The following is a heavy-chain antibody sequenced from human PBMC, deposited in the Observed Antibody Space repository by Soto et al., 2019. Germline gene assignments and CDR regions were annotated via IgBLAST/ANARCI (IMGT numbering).Heavy chain of an antibody. D-gene: IGHD2-2*01. V-gene: IGHV4-59*01. Sequence: QVQLQESGPGLVKPSETLSLTCTVSGGSISSYYWSWIRQSPGKGLEWIGYIHYSESTKSNPSLKSRLTISVDTSRNQVSLKLSAVTAADSAVYFCTRARYQLLHPYYYGMDVWGQGTTVTVSS. CDR2: IHYSEST. CDR3: TRARYQLLHPYYYGMDV. J-gene: IGHJ6*02. CDR1: GGSISSYY.